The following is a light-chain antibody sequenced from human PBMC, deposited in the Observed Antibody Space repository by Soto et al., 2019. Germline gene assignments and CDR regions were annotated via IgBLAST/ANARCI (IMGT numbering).Light chain of an antibody. Sequence: ELVMTQAPATRSVSQGGGATLFGRTSQSISDTLAWYQKKPGQDPRIFIYGASKRATGFPARFSGSGSGTDFNLTISRLQSEDFAVYYCQQSNNWPWTFGQWTKVDIK. CDR1: QSISDT. J-gene: IGKJ1*01. CDR2: GAS. CDR3: QQSNNWPWT. V-gene: IGKV3-15*01.